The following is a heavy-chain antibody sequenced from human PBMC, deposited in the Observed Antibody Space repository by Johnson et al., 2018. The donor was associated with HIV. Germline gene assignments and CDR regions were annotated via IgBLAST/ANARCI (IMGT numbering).Heavy chain of an antibody. CDR2: IKQDGSEK. V-gene: IGHV3-30*18. Sequence: QVQLVESGGGVVQPGRSLRLSCAASGFTFSSYGMHWVRQAPGKGPEWVANIKQDGSEKYYVDSVKGRFHISDANSKNTLYLQMNSLRAEDTAVYYCAKDIMPVSSSWVLPLDAFDIWGQGTMVTVSS. J-gene: IGHJ3*02. CDR3: AKDIMPVSSSWVLPLDAFDI. D-gene: IGHD6-13*01. CDR1: GFTFSSYG.